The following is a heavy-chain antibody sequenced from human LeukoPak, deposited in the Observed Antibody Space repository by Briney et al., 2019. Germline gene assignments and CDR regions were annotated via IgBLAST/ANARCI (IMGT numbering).Heavy chain of an antibody. CDR1: GYIFTSYY. V-gene: IGHV1-46*01. J-gene: IGHJ3*02. Sequence: ASVKVSCKASGYIFTSYYMHWVRQAPGQGLEWMGIINPSGGSTSYAQKFQGRVTMTRDTSTSTVYMELSSLRSEDTAVYYCAREAYCAGDCPNDAFDIWGQGTMVTVSS. CDR3: AREAYCAGDCPNDAFDI. D-gene: IGHD2-21*02. CDR2: INPSGGST.